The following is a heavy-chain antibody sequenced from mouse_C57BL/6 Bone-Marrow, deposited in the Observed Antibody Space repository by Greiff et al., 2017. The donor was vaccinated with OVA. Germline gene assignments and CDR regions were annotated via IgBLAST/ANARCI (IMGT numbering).Heavy chain of an antibody. Sequence: VQLQQPGAELVRPGTSVKLSCKASGYTFTSYWMHWVKQRPGQGLEWIGVIDPSDSYTNYNQKFKGKATLTVDTSSSTAYMQLSSLTSEDSAVYDCARSGGPHARYYGGQGTAVTVSS. CDR1: GYTFTSYW. V-gene: IGHV1-59*01. CDR2: IDPSDSYT. J-gene: IGHJ4*01. D-gene: IGHD3-1*01. CDR3: ARSGGPHARYY.